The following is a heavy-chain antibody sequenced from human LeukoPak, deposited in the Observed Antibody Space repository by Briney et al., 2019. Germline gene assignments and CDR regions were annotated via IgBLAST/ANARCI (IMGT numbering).Heavy chain of an antibody. V-gene: IGHV1-8*01. Sequence: ASVKVSCKASGYTFTSYDINWVRQATGQGLEWMGWMNPNSGNTGYAQKFQGRVTMTRNTSISTAYMELSSLRSEDTAVYYCARSHSGRCSSTSCYTRVVCWFDPWGQGTLVTVSS. CDR3: ARSHSGRCSSTSCYTRVVCWFDP. CDR1: GYTFTSYD. J-gene: IGHJ5*02. CDR2: MNPNSGNT. D-gene: IGHD2-2*02.